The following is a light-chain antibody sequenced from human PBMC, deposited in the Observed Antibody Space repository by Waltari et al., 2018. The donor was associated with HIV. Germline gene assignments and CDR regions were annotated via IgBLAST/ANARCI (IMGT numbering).Light chain of an antibody. CDR2: DVS. Sequence: HSVLTQPASMSGSLGQSITIYCLGSSNDVGGFNSVSWYQKTPDKAPRLVLYDVSNLPSGVSGRFSGSKSGSAASLTISGLQPEDEADYYCCSYSSSGTVLFGGGTRLTVL. CDR3: CSYSSSGTVL. V-gene: IGLV2-14*03. J-gene: IGLJ2*01. CDR1: SNDVGGFNS.